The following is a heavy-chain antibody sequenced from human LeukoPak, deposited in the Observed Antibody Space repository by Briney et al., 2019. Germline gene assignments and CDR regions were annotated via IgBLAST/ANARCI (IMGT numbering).Heavy chain of an antibody. V-gene: IGHV3-7*03. J-gene: IGHJ4*02. CDR2: IKQDGSEK. CDR1: GFTVSSNY. Sequence: PGGSLRLSCAASGFTVSSNYMSWVRQAPGKGLEWVANIKQDGSEKYYMDSVKGRFTISRDNAKNSLFLQMNSLRAEDTAVYYCARGDRVGVTTGHFDYWGQGTLVTVSS. D-gene: IGHD1-26*01. CDR3: ARGDRVGVTTGHFDY.